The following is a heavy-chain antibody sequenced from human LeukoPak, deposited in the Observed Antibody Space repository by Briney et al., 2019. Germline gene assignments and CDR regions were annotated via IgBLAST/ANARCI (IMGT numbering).Heavy chain of an antibody. J-gene: IGHJ4*02. Sequence: QPGGSLRLSCAASGFTFSSYWMHWVRQAPGKGLVWVSRINSDGSSTSYADSVKGRFTISRDNSKNTLYLQMNSLRAEDTAVYYCAKVPNYGNDYGDYWGQGTLVTVSS. CDR2: INSDGSST. D-gene: IGHD3-16*01. CDR3: AKVPNYGNDYGDY. V-gene: IGHV3-74*01. CDR1: GFTFSSYW.